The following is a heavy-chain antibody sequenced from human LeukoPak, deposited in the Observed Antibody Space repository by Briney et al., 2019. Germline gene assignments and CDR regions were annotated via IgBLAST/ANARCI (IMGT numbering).Heavy chain of an antibody. CDR3: ARVLDCTNGVCYYFDY. J-gene: IGHJ4*02. CDR1: GGSISSGGYS. V-gene: IGHV4-30-2*01. D-gene: IGHD2-8*01. Sequence: PSEALSLTCAVSGGSISSGGYSWSWIRQPPGKGLEWIGYIYHSGSTYYNPSLKSRVTISVDRSKNQFSLKLSSVTAADTAVYYCARVLDCTNGVCYYFDYWGQGTLVTVSS. CDR2: IYHSGST.